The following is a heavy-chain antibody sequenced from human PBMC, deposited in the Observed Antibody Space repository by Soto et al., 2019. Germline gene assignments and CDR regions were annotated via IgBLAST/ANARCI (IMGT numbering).Heavy chain of an antibody. J-gene: IGHJ4*02. CDR1: GYTFTSYY. D-gene: IGHD2-8*01. V-gene: IGHV1-46*01. CDR2: INPSGGST. CDR3: ARRPCPRCIIAVCYPLDS. Sequence: QVQLVQSGAEVKKPGASVKISCKASGYTFTSYYMHWVRQAPGQGLEWMGIINPSGGSTNYAQKLPPSVAMTRDASARPVYLEVTSLRCEAPAVYYCARRPCPRCIIAVCYPLDSWGQGTLFTVSS.